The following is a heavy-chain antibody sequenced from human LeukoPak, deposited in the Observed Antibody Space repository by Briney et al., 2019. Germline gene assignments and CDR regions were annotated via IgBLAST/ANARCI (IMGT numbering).Heavy chain of an antibody. V-gene: IGHV1-69*01. Sequence: SVKLSCTASGGTFSRYAISWVRQAPGQGLGWMGGIIPMFGIANYAQKFQGRVTITAEESTSTAYMELSSLRSEDTAVYYCARDRPYTGGWRGFDYWGEGTLVTVSS. CDR1: GGTFSRYA. CDR3: ARDRPYTGGWRGFDY. D-gene: IGHD6-19*01. J-gene: IGHJ4*02. CDR2: IIPMFGIA.